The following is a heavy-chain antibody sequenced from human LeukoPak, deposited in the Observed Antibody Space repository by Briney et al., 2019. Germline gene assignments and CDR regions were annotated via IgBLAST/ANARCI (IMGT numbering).Heavy chain of an antibody. V-gene: IGHV5-51*01. Sequence: GASLQISCKGSGYRFTSFWIGWVRQLPGKGLEWMGIIYPGDSGARYSPSFQGQVTISADKSINTAYLQWSSLRASDTAMYYCARQLTNRYWYFDLWGRGTLVTVSS. CDR1: GYRFTSFW. J-gene: IGHJ2*01. CDR3: ARQLTNRYWYFDL. CDR2: IYPGDSGA. D-gene: IGHD1-1*01.